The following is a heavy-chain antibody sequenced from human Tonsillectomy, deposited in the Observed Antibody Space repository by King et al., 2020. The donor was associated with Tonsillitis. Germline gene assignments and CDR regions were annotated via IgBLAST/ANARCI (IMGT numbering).Heavy chain of an antibody. D-gene: IGHD2-2*01. CDR1: GFTFRSSW. Sequence: VQLVESGGGLVQPGGSLRLSCAGSGFTFRSSWMHWVRQAPGKGLVWVSRINSDGSSISYADSVKGRFTISRDNAKNTLYLQMNSLRAEDTAVYYCAREGSSSSHFDYWGQGTLVTVSS. V-gene: IGHV3-74*01. CDR2: INSDGSSI. CDR3: AREGSSSSHFDY. J-gene: IGHJ4*02.